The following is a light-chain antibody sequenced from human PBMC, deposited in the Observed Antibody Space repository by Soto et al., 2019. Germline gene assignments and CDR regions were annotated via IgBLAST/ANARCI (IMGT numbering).Light chain of an antibody. CDR3: SSYTSSSLVV. J-gene: IGLJ2*01. Sequence: QSSLTQPASVSGSPGQSITISCTGTSSDIGGYNYVSWYQQHPGKAPKLMIYDVSNRPSGVSNRFSGSKSGNTASLTLSGVQAEYEADYYCSSYTSSSLVVFGGGTKLTVL. CDR2: DVS. CDR1: SSDIGGYNY. V-gene: IGLV2-14*01.